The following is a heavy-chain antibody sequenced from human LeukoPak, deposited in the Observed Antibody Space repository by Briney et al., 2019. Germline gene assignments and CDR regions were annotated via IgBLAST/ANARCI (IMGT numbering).Heavy chain of an antibody. D-gene: IGHD3-22*01. CDR2: ISGGAGST. J-gene: IGHJ4*02. CDR1: GFTFSTYA. CDR3: AKGGYQYDSSGHNYLDY. Sequence: GGSLRLSCTASGFTFSTYAMTWVRQAPGKGLGWVSSISGGAGSTYYADSVKGRFTISRANSENTLYLQMHSLRAEDTAVYYCAKGGYQYDSSGHNYLDYWGQGTLVTVSS. V-gene: IGHV3-23*01.